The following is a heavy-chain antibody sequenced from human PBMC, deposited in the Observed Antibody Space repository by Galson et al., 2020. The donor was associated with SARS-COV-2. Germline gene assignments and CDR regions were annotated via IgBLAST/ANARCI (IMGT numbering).Heavy chain of an antibody. D-gene: IGHD3-9*01. J-gene: IGHJ5*02. CDR3: ARGEPSLRYFDGNWFDP. CDR1: GYSFTSYW. Sequence: KIGESLKISCKCSGYSFTSYWIGWVRQMPGKGLEWMGIIYPGDSDTRYSPSFQGQVTISADKSISTAYLQWSSLKASDTAMYYCARGEPSLRYFDGNWFDPWGQGTLVTVSS. V-gene: IGHV5-51*01. CDR2: IYPGDSDT.